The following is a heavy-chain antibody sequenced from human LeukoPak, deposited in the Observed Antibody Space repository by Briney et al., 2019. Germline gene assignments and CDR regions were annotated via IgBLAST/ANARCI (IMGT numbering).Heavy chain of an antibody. CDR3: ASGLGGSGYYSDY. J-gene: IGHJ4*02. Sequence: SETLSLTCTVSGGSISSYYWSWIRQHPGKGLEWIGYIYYSGSTYYNPSLKSRVTISVDTSKNQFSLRLSSVTAADTAVYYCASGLGGSGYYSDYWGQGTLVTVSS. D-gene: IGHD3-22*01. V-gene: IGHV4-59*06. CDR1: GGSISSYY. CDR2: IYYSGST.